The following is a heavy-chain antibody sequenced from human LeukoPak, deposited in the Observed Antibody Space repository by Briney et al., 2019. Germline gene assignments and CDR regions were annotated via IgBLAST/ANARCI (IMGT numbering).Heavy chain of an antibody. CDR3: TSRYSGYEDFDY. D-gene: IGHD5-12*01. V-gene: IGHV3-73*01. Sequence: GGSLRLSCAASGFTFSSYMMTWVRQASGKGLEWVGRIRSKANSYATAYAASVKGRFTISRDDSKNTAYLQMNSLKTEDTAVYYCTSRYSGYEDFDYWGQGTLVTVSS. CDR1: GFTFSSYM. CDR2: IRSKANSYAT. J-gene: IGHJ4*02.